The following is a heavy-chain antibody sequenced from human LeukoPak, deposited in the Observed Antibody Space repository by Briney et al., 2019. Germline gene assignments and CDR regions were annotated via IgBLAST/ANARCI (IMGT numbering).Heavy chain of an antibody. CDR2: ISGSGGST. J-gene: IGHJ6*03. D-gene: IGHD6-19*01. CDR1: GFTFSSYA. Sequence: PGESLRLSCAASGFTFSSYAMSWVRQAPGKGLEWVSAISGSGGSTYYADSVKGRFTISRDNSKNTLYLQMNSLRAEDTAVYYCAKENGWDYYYYMDVWGKGTTVTVPS. V-gene: IGHV3-23*01. CDR3: AKENGWDYYYYMDV.